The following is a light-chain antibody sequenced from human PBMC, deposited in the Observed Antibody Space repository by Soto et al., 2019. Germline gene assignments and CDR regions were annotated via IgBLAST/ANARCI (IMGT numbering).Light chain of an antibody. CDR3: QQYNSYPRT. Sequence: DIQMTQSPSTLSASVGDRVTITXRASQSISSWLAWYQQKPGKAPKLXIYDASSLESGVPSRFSGSGSGTEFTLTISSLQPDDFATYYCQQYNSYPRTFGQGTKVDIK. J-gene: IGKJ1*01. V-gene: IGKV1-5*01. CDR1: QSISSW. CDR2: DAS.